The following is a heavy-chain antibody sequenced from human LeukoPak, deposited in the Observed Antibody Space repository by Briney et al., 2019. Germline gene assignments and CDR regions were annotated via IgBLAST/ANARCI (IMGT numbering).Heavy chain of an antibody. Sequence: GGSLRLSCAASGFTFSSYSMNWVRQAPGKGLEWVAVIWYGGSNKYYADSVKGRFTISRDNSKNTLYLQMNSLRAEDTAVYYCAGARESYGDYRTYWGQGTLVTVSS. D-gene: IGHD4-17*01. CDR2: IWYGGSNK. J-gene: IGHJ4*02. CDR1: GFTFSSYS. CDR3: AGARESYGDYRTY. V-gene: IGHV3-33*08.